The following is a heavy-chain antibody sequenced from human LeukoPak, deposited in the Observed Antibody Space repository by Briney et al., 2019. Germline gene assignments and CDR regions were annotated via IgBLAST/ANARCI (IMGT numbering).Heavy chain of an antibody. D-gene: IGHD3-22*01. CDR3: ARDWYYYDSSGYYSVWWQTYNWFDP. CDR1: GGSISTYY. CDR2: IYYSGST. V-gene: IGHV4-59*12. Sequence: SETLSLTCTVSGGSISTYYWSWIRQSPGKGLEWIGYIYYSGSTNYNPSLKSRVTISVDTSKNQFSLKLSSVTAADTAVYYCARDWYYYDSSGYYSVWWQTYNWFDPWGQGTLVTVSS. J-gene: IGHJ5*02.